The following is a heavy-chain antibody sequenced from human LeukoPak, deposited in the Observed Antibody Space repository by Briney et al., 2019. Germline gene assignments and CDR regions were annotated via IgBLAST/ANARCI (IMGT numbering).Heavy chain of an antibody. CDR1: GFTFSSYA. Sequence: GGSLRLSCAASGFTFSSYAMSWVRQAPGKGLEWVANIKQDGSEKYYVDSVKGRFTISRDNAKNSLYLQMNSLRAEDTAVYYCARDGSPGVRPNWFDPWGQGTLVTVSS. D-gene: IGHD2-2*03. CDR3: ARDGSPGVRPNWFDP. J-gene: IGHJ5*02. CDR2: IKQDGSEK. V-gene: IGHV3-7*01.